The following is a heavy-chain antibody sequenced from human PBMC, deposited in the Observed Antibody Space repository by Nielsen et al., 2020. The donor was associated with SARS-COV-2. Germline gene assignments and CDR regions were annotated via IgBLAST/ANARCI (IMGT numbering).Heavy chain of an antibody. Sequence: GESLKISCAASGFTFSSYSMNWVRQAPGKGLEWVSSISSSSSYIYYADSVKGRFTISRDNAKNSLYLQMNSLRAEDTAVYYCARDRNYDRTQDYWGQGTLVTVSS. V-gene: IGHV3-21*01. CDR1: GFTFSSYS. CDR3: ARDRNYDRTQDY. D-gene: IGHD3-22*01. CDR2: ISSSSSYI. J-gene: IGHJ4*02.